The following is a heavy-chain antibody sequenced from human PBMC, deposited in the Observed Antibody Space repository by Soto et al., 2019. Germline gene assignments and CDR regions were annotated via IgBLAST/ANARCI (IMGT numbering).Heavy chain of an antibody. CDR3: AKDGYCGGDCYSEDY. CDR2: ISGSGGNT. Sequence: EVQLLESGGGLVQPGGSLRLFCAASGFTFRTYAMNWVRQAPGKGLEWGSSISGSGGNTYYADSVKGRFTVSRDNSKNKLYLLMSSLRAEDTAVYYCAKDGYCGGDCYSEDYGGQGTLVTVSS. CDR1: GFTFRTYA. J-gene: IGHJ4*02. V-gene: IGHV3-23*01. D-gene: IGHD2-21*01.